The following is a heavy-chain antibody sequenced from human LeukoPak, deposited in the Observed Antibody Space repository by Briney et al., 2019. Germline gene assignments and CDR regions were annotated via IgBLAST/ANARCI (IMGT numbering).Heavy chain of an antibody. J-gene: IGHJ5*02. CDR1: GGSFGGYY. D-gene: IGHD2-2*01. CDR3: ASLPQYYSSTSCYYWFDP. V-gene: IGHV4-34*01. Sequence: SETLSLTCAVYGGSFGGYYWSWIRQPPGKGLEWIGEINHSGSTNYNPSLKSRVTISVDTSKNQFSLKLSSVTAADTAVYYCASLPQYYSSTSCYYWFDPWGQGTLVTVSS. CDR2: INHSGST.